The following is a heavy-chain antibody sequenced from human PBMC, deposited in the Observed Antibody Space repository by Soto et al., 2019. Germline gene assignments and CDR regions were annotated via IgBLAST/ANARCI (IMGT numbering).Heavy chain of an antibody. CDR2: IYHSGTT. CDR3: ARLTGFFTISPFDH. CDR1: GYSVSSVNW. J-gene: IGHJ5*02. D-gene: IGHD2-8*01. Sequence: PXETLSLTCGASGYSVSSVNWWSWVRQAPGKGLEWIGEIYHSGTTNYNPSLTGRVTMSVDKSKNQFSLNLTSVTAADTAVYYCARLTGFFTISPFDHWGQGTLVTVSS. V-gene: IGHV4-4*02.